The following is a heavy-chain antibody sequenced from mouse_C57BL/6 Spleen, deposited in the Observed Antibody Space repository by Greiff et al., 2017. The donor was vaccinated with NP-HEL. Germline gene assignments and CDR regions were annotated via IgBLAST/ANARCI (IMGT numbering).Heavy chain of an antibody. CDR2: IYPGSGST. D-gene: IGHD2-1*01. CDR1: GYTFTSYW. V-gene: IGHV1-55*01. CDR3: ARRGGNYVFAY. J-gene: IGHJ3*01. Sequence: QVHVKQPGAELVKPGASVKMSCKASGYTFTSYWITWVKQRPGQGLEWIGDIYPGSGSTNYNEKFKSKATLTVDTSSSTAYMQLSSLTSEDSAVYYCARRGGNYVFAYWGQGTLVTVSA.